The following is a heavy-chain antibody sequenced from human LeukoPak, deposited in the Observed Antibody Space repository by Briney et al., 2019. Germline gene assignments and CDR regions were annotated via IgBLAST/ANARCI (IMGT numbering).Heavy chain of an antibody. CDR3: ARGVRVELTPSPPFEC. CDR1: GGSISSPKIY. V-gene: IGHV4-39*01. D-gene: IGHD1-26*01. CDR2: FYYSGKT. J-gene: IGHJ4*02. Sequence: SGTLSLTCSISGGSISSPKIYWGWIRQPPGKGVEWIENFYYSGKTYYKPSVKTRVTISVETSKNQFSLTLRSVTAADTAVYYCARGVRVELTPSPPFECWAQGTLVTVPS.